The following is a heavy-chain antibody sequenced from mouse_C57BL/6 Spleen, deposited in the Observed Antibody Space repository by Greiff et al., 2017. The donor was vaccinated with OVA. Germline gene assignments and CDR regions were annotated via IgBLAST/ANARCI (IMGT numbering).Heavy chain of an antibody. V-gene: IGHV3-6*01. CDR2: ISYDGSN. J-gene: IGHJ3*01. D-gene: IGHD2-12*01. CDR3: AYEEFAY. CDR1: GYSITSGYY. Sequence: EVKLQESGPGLVKPSQSLSLTCSVTGYSITSGYYWNWIRQFPGNKLEWMGYISYDGSNNYNPSLNNRISITRDTSKNQFFLKLNSVTTEDTATYYCAYEEFAYWGQGTLVTVSA.